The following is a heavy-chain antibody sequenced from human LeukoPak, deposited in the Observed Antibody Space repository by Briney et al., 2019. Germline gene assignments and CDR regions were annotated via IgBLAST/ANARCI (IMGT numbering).Heavy chain of an antibody. J-gene: IGHJ4*02. Sequence: GGSLRLSCAASGFTFDDYAMHWVRQAPGKGLEWVSLISWDGGSTYYADSVKGRFTISGDNSKNSLYLQMNSLRAEDTALYYCAKDYCSSTSCYFDYWGQGTLVTVSS. CDR1: GFTFDDYA. D-gene: IGHD2-2*01. CDR2: ISWDGGST. V-gene: IGHV3-43D*03. CDR3: AKDYCSSTSCYFDY.